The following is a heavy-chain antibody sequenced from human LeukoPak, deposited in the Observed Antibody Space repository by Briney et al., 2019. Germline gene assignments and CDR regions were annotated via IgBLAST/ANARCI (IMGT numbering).Heavy chain of an antibody. CDR2: IKQDGSEK. D-gene: IGHD4-17*01. Sequence: GGSLRLSCAASGFTFSSYWMSWVRQAPGKGLEWVANIKQDGSEKYYVDSVKGRFTISRDNDKNSLYLQMNSLRAEDTAVYYCARDRGYGDYNYYYGMDVWGQGTTVTVSS. CDR3: ARDRGYGDYNYYYGMDV. J-gene: IGHJ6*02. V-gene: IGHV3-7*01. CDR1: GFTFSSYW.